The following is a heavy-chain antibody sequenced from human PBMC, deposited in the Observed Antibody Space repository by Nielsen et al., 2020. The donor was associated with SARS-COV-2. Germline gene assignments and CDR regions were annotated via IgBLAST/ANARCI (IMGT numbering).Heavy chain of an antibody. CDR1: GYTFTSYY. V-gene: IGHV1-46*01. CDR3: ARDPGYSSGWYVGKGYYYGKDV. J-gene: IGHJ6*02. CDR2: INPSGGST. Sequence: ASVKVSCKASGYTFTSYYMHWVRQAPGQGLEWMGIINPSGGSTSYAQKFQGRVTMTRDTSTSTVYMELSSLRSEDTAVYYCARDPGYSSGWYVGKGYYYGKDVWGQGTTGTVSS. D-gene: IGHD6-19*01.